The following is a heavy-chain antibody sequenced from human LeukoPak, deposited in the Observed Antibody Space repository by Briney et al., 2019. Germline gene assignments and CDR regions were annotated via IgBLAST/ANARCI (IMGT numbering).Heavy chain of an antibody. J-gene: IGHJ3*02. CDR2: INPNSGGT. CDR1: GYTFTGYY. CDR3: ARAGAVTTADAFDI. D-gene: IGHD4-17*01. V-gene: IGHV1-2*02. Sequence: ASVKVSCKASGYTFTGYYMHWVRQAPGQGLGWMGWINPNSGGTNYAQKFQGRVTMTRDTSISTAYMELSRLRSDDTAVYYCARAGAVTTADAFDIWGQGTMVTVSS.